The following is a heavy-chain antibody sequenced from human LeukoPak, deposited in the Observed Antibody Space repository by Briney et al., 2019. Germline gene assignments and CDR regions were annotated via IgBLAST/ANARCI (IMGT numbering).Heavy chain of an antibody. Sequence: GASVKVSCKASGYTFTGYDMHWVRQAPGQGLEWMGWINPNSGGTNYAQKFQGRVTMTRDTSISTAYMELSRLRSDDTAVYYCARDLSQLDYGMDVWGQGTTVTVSS. D-gene: IGHD2-2*01. V-gene: IGHV1-2*02. CDR1: GYTFTGYD. CDR3: ARDLSQLDYGMDV. CDR2: INPNSGGT. J-gene: IGHJ6*02.